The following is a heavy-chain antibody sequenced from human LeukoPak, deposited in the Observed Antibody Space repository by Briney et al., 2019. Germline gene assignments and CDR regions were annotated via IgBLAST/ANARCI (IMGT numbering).Heavy chain of an antibody. CDR2: INAGNGNT. D-gene: IGHD3-10*01. CDR1: GYTFTSYA. Sequence: GASVKVSCKASGYTFTSYAMHWVRQAPGQRLEWMGWINAGNGNTKYSQKFQGRVTITRDTSASTAYMELSSLRSEDTAVYYCARDRRRMVRGATTTHNWFDPWGQGTLVTVSS. CDR3: ARDRRRMVRGATTTHNWFDP. J-gene: IGHJ5*02. V-gene: IGHV1-3*01.